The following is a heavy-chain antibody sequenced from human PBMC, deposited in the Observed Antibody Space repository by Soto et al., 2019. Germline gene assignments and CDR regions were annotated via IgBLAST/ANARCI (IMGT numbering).Heavy chain of an antibody. CDR2: IDWDDDK. CDR3: ARILFDDGDNLYYFDY. CDR1: GFSLSTSGMC. D-gene: IGHD4-17*01. V-gene: IGHV2-70*01. J-gene: IGHJ4*02. Sequence: SGPTLVNPTQTLTLTCTFSGFSLSTSGMCVSWIRQPPGKALEWLALIDWDDDKYYSTSLKTRLTISKDTSKNQVVLTMTNMDPVDTATYYCARILFDDGDNLYYFDYWGQGTLVTVSS.